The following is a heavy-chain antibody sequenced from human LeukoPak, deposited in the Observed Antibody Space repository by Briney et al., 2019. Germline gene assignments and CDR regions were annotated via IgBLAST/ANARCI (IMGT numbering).Heavy chain of an antibody. Sequence: GGSLRLSCAASGFTFSSYSMNWVRQAPGKGLEWVSSISSSSSYIYYADSVKGRFTISRDNAKNSLYLQMNSLRAEDTAVYYCAGDRPSDTAMVWGAFDIWGQGTMVTVSS. CDR1: GFTFSSYS. J-gene: IGHJ3*02. V-gene: IGHV3-21*01. D-gene: IGHD5-18*01. CDR2: ISSSSSYI. CDR3: AGDRPSDTAMVWGAFDI.